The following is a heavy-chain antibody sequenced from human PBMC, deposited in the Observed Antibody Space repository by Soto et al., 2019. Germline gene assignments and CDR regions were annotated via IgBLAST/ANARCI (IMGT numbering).Heavy chain of an antibody. J-gene: IGHJ4*02. CDR2: ITGGGDIT. Sequence: PGGSLRLSCAASGFTFSSSSMSWVRQAPGKGLEWVSVITGGGDITYYADSVRGRFTISRDSSKNTLYLQMNSLRADDTAVYYCARDMDGYSAGDYWGQGTLVTVSS. D-gene: IGHD1-1*01. CDR3: ARDMDGYSAGDY. V-gene: IGHV3-23*01. CDR1: GFTFSSSS.